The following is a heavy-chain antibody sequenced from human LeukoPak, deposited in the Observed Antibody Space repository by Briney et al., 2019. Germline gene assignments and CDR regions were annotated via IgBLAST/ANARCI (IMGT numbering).Heavy chain of an antibody. V-gene: IGHV3-43*01. J-gene: IGHJ4*02. CDR1: GFTFDDYT. CDR2: ISWDGGST. D-gene: IGHD2-15*01. Sequence: PGGSLRLSCAASGFTFDDYTMHWVRQAPGKGLDWVSLISWDGGSTYYADSVKGRFTISRDNSKNSLYLQMNSLRTEDTALYYCAKDRFRYCSGGSCYPFDYWGQGTLVTVSS. CDR3: AKDRFRYCSGGSCYPFDY.